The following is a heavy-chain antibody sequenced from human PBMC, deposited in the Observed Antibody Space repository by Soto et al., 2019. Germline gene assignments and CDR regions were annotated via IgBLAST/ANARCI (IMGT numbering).Heavy chain of an antibody. J-gene: IGHJ6*02. CDR3: TTAKRDYYYGMDV. V-gene: IGHV3-15*07. Sequence: NPGGSLRLSCAASGFTFITAWMNWVRQAPGKGLEWVGRIKSKNDGGTTDYAAPVKGRFTISRDDSKNTLYLQMNSLKTEDTAVYYCTTAKRDYYYGMDVWGQGTTVTVSS. CDR1: GFTFITAW. CDR2: IKSKNDGGTT.